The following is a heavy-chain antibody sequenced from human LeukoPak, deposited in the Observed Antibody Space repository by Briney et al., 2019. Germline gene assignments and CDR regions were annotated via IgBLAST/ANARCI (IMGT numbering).Heavy chain of an antibody. Sequence: ASVKVSCKASGYTFTSYYLYWVRQAPGQGLEWMGVINPSGGSTTSAQKFQGRVTMTRDTSTNTVYMELRSLRSEDTAVYYCASLRDYYDSSGNYHYFDYWGQGTLVTVSS. CDR2: INPSGGST. J-gene: IGHJ4*02. CDR1: GYTFTSYY. V-gene: IGHV1-46*01. CDR3: ASLRDYYDSSGNYHYFDY. D-gene: IGHD3-22*01.